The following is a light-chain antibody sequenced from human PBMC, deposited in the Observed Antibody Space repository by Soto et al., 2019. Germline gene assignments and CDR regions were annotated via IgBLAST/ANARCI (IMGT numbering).Light chain of an antibody. Sequence: EIVLTQSPGTLSLSPGEIATLSCRASQTVPRDYLAWYQQKPGQAPRLLISGTSTRATGIPDRFSGSGSGTDFTLTITKLEPEDFAVYFCQQYGGAPRTFGQGTKVETK. CDR1: QTVPRDY. CDR3: QQYGGAPRT. CDR2: GTS. J-gene: IGKJ1*01. V-gene: IGKV3-20*01.